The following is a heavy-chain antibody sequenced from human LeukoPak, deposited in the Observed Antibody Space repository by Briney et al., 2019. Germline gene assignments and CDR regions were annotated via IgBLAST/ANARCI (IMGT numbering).Heavy chain of an antibody. CDR1: GFTFSTYW. CDR2: INQDENHR. J-gene: IGHJ4*02. Sequence: GGSLRLSCTASGFTFSTYWMTWVRQAPGKGLEWVASINQDENHRHYVPSARGRFTISRDNARNSLLLQMNSLTAEDTAIYYCARSGPQAPDCYHYWGQGTQVTVSS. CDR3: ARSGPQAPDCYHY. D-gene: IGHD2-21*02. V-gene: IGHV3-7*03.